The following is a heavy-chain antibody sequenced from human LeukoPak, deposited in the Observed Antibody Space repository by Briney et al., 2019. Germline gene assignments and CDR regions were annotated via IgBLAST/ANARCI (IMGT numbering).Heavy chain of an antibody. J-gene: IGHJ5*02. D-gene: IGHD3-22*01. V-gene: IGHV3-74*01. Sequence: PGGSLRLSCADSGFTFSNYWMHWVRQAPGKGLVWLSRINSDGINTSYADSVKGRFTISRDNAKNTLNLQMNSLRAEDTAVYYCARDLGQYYDTSDNWFDPWGQGTLVTVSS. CDR2: INSDGINT. CDR1: GFTFSNYW. CDR3: ARDLGQYYDTSDNWFDP.